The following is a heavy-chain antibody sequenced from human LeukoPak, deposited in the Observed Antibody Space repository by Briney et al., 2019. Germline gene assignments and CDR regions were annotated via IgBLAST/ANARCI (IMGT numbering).Heavy chain of an antibody. V-gene: IGHV2-5*01. D-gene: IGHD6-13*01. CDR3: AHSSRGQQLVFHPTNRNFDY. CDR1: GFSLSTSGVG. Sequence: SGPTLVKPTQTLTLTCTFSGFSLSTSGVGVGWIRQPPGKALEWLALIYWNDDKRYSPSLKSRLTITKDTSKNQVVLTMTNMDPVDTATYYCAHSSRGQQLVFHPTNRNFDYWGQGTLVTVSS. J-gene: IGHJ4*02. CDR2: IYWNDDK.